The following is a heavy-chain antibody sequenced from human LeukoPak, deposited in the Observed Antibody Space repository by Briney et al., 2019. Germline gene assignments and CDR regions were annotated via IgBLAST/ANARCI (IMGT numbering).Heavy chain of an antibody. Sequence: ASVKVSCKASGYTFTGYYMHWVRQAPGQGLEWMGVINPTGGSTSYAHKFQGRITLTRDMSTSTDYLELSSLRSDDTAVYYCARDQNYDSSGYGAYFDYWGQGTLVTVSS. D-gene: IGHD3-22*01. CDR1: GYTFTGYY. CDR3: ARDQNYDSSGYGAYFDY. CDR2: INPTGGST. V-gene: IGHV1-46*01. J-gene: IGHJ4*02.